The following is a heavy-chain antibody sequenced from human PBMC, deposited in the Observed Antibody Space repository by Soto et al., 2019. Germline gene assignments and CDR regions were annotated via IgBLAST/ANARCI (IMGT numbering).Heavy chain of an antibody. D-gene: IGHD3-10*01. CDR1: GFTFNTYP. J-gene: IGHJ6*02. CDR3: AKGVLSFHYGMEV. Sequence: GGSLRLSCATSGFTFNTYPMTWVRQAPGKGLEWVSSISSTAGRTSSYADSVKGRFAISRDFSDDTVYLQMNNLRVDDTAVYFCAKGVLSFHYGMEVWGQGTTVTVSS. CDR2: ISSTAGRTS. V-gene: IGHV3-23*01.